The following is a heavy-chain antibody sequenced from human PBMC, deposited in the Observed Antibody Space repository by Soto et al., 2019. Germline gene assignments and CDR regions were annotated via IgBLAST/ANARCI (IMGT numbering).Heavy chain of an antibody. J-gene: IGHJ4*02. CDR1: GGSISSRSYY. CDR2: IYYSWSA. V-gene: IGHV4-39*01. Sequence: QLQLQESGPGLVKPSETLSLTCTVSGGSISSRSYYWGWIRQPPGKGLEWIWSIYYSWSAYYNTSLKGRVTIPVDPSKNQFSLTLSSVTAADPAVYYCASDIAVDGPPDPTHWGQGTLVTVSS. D-gene: IGHD6-19*01. CDR3: ASDIAVDGPPDPTH.